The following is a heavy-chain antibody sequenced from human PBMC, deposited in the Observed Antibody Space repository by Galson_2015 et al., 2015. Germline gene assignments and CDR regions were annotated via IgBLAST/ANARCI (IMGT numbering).Heavy chain of an antibody. CDR1: GVSVSSGSYY. J-gene: IGHJ4*02. Sequence: TLSLTCTVSGVSVSSGSYYWSWIRQPAGKGLEWIGRIYTSGSPNYNPSLKGRVTMSRDTSKNQFSLNLSSVTAADTAMYYCARERVAGSTHFDFWGQGTPVTVSS. D-gene: IGHD2-15*01. V-gene: IGHV4-61*02. CDR3: ARERVAGSTHFDF. CDR2: IYTSGSP.